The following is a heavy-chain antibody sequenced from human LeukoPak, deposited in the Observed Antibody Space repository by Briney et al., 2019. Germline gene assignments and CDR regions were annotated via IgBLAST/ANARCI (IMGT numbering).Heavy chain of an antibody. J-gene: IGHJ4*02. Sequence: ASVKVSCEASGYTFTDYYMHWVRQAPGQGLEWVGCINPKSGGTNYAQKFKGRVTMTRDTSITTVYMELSSLRSDDTAVYYCARGRDMISFGGIIAPFKYWGQGTLVTVSS. CDR2: INPKSGGT. V-gene: IGHV1-2*02. D-gene: IGHD3-16*02. CDR1: GYTFTDYY. CDR3: ARGRDMISFGGIIAPFKY.